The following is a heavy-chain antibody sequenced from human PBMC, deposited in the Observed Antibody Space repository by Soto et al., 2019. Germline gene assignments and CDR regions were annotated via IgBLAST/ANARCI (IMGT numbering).Heavy chain of an antibody. Sequence: GESLKISCKGSGYSFTSYWIGWVRQMPGKGLEWMGIIYPGDSDTRYSPSFQGQVTISADKSISTAYLQWSSLKASDTAMYYCARSLYCSSTSCYFWFDPWGQGTLVTVSS. V-gene: IGHV5-51*01. CDR2: IYPGDSDT. J-gene: IGHJ5*02. D-gene: IGHD2-2*01. CDR3: ARSLYCSSTSCYFWFDP. CDR1: GYSFTSYW.